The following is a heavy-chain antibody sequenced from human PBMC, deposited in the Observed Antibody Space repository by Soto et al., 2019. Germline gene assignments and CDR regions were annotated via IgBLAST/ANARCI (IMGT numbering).Heavy chain of an antibody. CDR1: GDSINSYY. CDR2: IHYSGST. CDR3: ARNPKYFWNGYFFDS. J-gene: IGHJ4*02. V-gene: IGHV4-59*01. Sequence: SETLSLTXTVSGDSINSYYWSWIRPPPGRGLEWIGFIHYSGSTSYSPSLEGRVTISLDMSNNQFSLELNSVTAADTAFYHCARNPKYFWNGYFFDSWGQGSLVTVSS. D-gene: IGHD3-3*01.